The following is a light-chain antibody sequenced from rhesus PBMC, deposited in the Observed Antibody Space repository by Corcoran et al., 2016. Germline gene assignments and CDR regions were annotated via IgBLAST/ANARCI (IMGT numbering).Light chain of an antibody. Sequence: DIQMTQSPSSLSASVGDRVTITCRASQDITNDLAWYQQKPGETPKLLVYEASSLRSGRPSRFSGSGSGTDFTLTISSLHSEDFASFYCHQYYSIPYSFGQGTKVEIK. V-gene: IGKV1-25*01. CDR1: QDITND. CDR2: EAS. J-gene: IGKJ2*01. CDR3: HQYYSIPYS.